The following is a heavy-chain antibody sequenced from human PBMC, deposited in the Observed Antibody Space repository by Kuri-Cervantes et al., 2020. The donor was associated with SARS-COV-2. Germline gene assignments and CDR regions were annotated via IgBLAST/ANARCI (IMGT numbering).Heavy chain of an antibody. V-gene: IGHV4-34*01. CDR2: VNHRGET. CDR3: GRVSWLQLWRRYSDS. J-gene: IGHJ4*02. CDR1: GEAFSGYY. D-gene: IGHD5-24*01. Sequence: ESLKISCAYYGEAFSGYYWNWIRQSPGRGLEWIGEVNHRGETNYNPSLKSRVSISLDTSKNHVSLRLTSATAADTAVYYCGRVSWLQLWRRYSDSWGQGTLVTVSS.